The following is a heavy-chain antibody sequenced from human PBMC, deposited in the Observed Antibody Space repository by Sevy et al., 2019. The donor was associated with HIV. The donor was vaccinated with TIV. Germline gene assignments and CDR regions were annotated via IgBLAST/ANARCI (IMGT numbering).Heavy chain of an antibody. Sequence: GGSLRLSCAASGFTFSSYWMSWVRQAPGRGLEGVANIKQGGSERNYVDSVMGRFSISRDNAKKSLYLQMNSLRAEDSAVYYCARDTAAGFDYWGQGTLVTVSS. CDR1: GFTFSSYW. D-gene: IGHD6-13*01. J-gene: IGHJ4*02. CDR2: IKQGGSER. CDR3: ARDTAAGFDY. V-gene: IGHV3-7*01.